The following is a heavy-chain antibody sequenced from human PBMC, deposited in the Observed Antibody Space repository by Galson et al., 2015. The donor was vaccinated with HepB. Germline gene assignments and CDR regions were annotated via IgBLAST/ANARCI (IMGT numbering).Heavy chain of an antibody. D-gene: IGHD2-2*02. Sequence: SVKVSCKASGYTFTSYGISWVRQAPGQGLEWMGWISAYNGNTNYAQKLQGRVTMTTDTSTSTAYMELRSLRSDDTAVYYCARDCSSTSCYRERAPGPYYYYGMDVWGQGTTVTVSS. V-gene: IGHV1-18*04. CDR2: ISAYNGNT. J-gene: IGHJ6*02. CDR3: ARDCSSTSCYRERAPGPYYYYGMDV. CDR1: GYTFTSYG.